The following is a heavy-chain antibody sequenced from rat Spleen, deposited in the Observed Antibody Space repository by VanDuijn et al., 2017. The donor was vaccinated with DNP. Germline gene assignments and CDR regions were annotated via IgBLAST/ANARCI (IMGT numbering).Heavy chain of an antibody. D-gene: IGHD1-11*01. J-gene: IGHJ4*01. CDR3: TRVNYGGYYYVMDA. CDR1: GFTYSNYV. CDR2: ISTGGGNT. V-gene: IGHV5-25*01. Sequence: EVQLVESGGGLVQPGRSLKLSCAASGFTYSNYVMAWVRQAPTKGLEWVASISTGGGNTYYRDSVKGRFTISRDNAKSTLSLQMDSLRSEDTATYYCTRVNYGGYYYVMDAWGQGASVTVSS.